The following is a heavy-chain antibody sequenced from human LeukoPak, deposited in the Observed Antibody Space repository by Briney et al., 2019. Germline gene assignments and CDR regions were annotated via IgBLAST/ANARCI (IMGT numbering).Heavy chain of an antibody. CDR2: ISDDGSNK. V-gene: IGHV3-30*04. Sequence: GGSLRLSCAASGFTFRTYAMNWVRQAPGKGLEWVAVISDDGSNKYYAESVKGQFTISRDNSKNTLFLQMNSLRGEDTAMYYCARVQGGGYRTADSWGQGTLVTVSS. J-gene: IGHJ4*02. CDR3: ARVQGGGYRTADS. CDR1: GFTFRTYA. D-gene: IGHD6-25*01.